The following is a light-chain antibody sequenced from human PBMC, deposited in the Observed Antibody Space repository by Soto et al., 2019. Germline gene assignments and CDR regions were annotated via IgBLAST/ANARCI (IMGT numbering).Light chain of an antibody. CDR1: QSVSSNY. Sequence: ESVLTQSPGTLSLSPGERASLSCRASQSVSSNYLAWYQQKPGQAPRLLIYGASTRATGIPDRVSGSGSGTDFTLTVSRLESEDSAVYYCQQYGSSPTWTFGQGAKVEIK. CDR3: QQYGSSPTWT. CDR2: GAS. V-gene: IGKV3-20*01. J-gene: IGKJ1*01.